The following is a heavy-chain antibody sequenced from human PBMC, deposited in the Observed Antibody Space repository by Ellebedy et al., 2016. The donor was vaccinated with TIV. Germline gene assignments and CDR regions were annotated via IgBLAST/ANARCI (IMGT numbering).Heavy chain of an antibody. V-gene: IGHV1-18*01. Sequence: ASVKVSXXASGYTFTSYGISWVRQAPGQGLEWMGWISAYNGNTNYAQKLQGRVTMTTDTSTSTAYMELRSLRSDDTAVYYCARELGYCSGGNCYPESGMDVWGQGTTVTVSS. CDR2: ISAYNGNT. J-gene: IGHJ6*02. CDR1: GYTFTSYG. D-gene: IGHD2-15*01. CDR3: ARELGYCSGGNCYPESGMDV.